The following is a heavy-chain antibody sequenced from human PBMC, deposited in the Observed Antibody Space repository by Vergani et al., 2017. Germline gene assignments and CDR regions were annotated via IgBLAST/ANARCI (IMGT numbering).Heavy chain of an antibody. D-gene: IGHD6-19*01. V-gene: IGHV1-69*01. Sequence: QVQLVQSGAEVKKPGSSVKVSCKASGVTFSSYAIRWVRQAPGQGLEWMGGIIPIFGTANYAQKFQGRVTITADESTSTAYMELSSLRSEDTAVYYCARVAVAGSPYYYGMDVWGQGTTVTVSS. CDR2: IIPIFGTA. CDR1: GVTFSSYA. CDR3: ARVAVAGSPYYYGMDV. J-gene: IGHJ6*02.